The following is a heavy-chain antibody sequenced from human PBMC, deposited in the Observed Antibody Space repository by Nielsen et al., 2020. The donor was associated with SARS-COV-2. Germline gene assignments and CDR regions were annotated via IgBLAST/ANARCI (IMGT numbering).Heavy chain of an antibody. J-gene: IGHJ5*02. D-gene: IGHD1-20*01. CDR2: IGTAGDT. CDR3: SRGSITGGFDP. CDR1: GFTFSSYD. V-gene: IGHV3-13*04. Sequence: GESLKISCAASGFTFSSYDMHWVRQDKGKGLEWVSVIGTAGDTYYPGSVKGRFTISRENAKNSLYLQMNSLRAGDTAVYYCSRGSITGGFDPWGQGTLVTVSS.